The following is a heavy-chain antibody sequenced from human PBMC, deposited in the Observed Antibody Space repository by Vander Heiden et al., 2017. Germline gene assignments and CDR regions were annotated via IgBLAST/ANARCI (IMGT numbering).Heavy chain of an antibody. V-gene: IGHV4-31*02. D-gene: IGHD2-2*01. J-gene: IGHJ4*02. Sequence: WIRQHPGKGLEWIGYIYYSGSTYYNPSLKSRVTIAVDTSKNQFSLKLSSVTAADTAVYYCARERVVVPAAFDYWGQGTLVAVSS. CDR3: ARERVVVPAAFDY. CDR2: IYYSGST.